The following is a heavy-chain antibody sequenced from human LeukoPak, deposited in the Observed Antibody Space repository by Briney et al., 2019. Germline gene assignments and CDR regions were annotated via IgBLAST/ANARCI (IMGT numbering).Heavy chain of an antibody. D-gene: IGHD3-16*02. CDR3: AIEWGGSYRPFDY. J-gene: IGHJ4*02. V-gene: IGHV1-24*01. Sequence: GASVKVSCKVSGYTLSGLCMHWVRQAPGKGLEWMGGLDPEDGETVYAQKFQGRVTMTEDTSTDTAYMELSSLRSEDTAVYFCAIEWGGSYRPFDYWGQGTLVTVSS. CDR2: LDPEDGET. CDR1: GYTLSGLC.